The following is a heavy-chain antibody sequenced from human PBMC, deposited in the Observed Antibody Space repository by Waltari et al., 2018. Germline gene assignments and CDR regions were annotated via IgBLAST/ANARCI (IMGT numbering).Heavy chain of an antibody. Sequence: QVQLVQSGAEVKKPGSSVKVSYEASGGAFSSYGLSWVRRAPGQGLEWMGGVIPIFGTPNYAQKFQGRGTIIADESTSTAYMELSSLRSEDTAVYYCARSYYYDRVGDYPSLGAFDYWGQGTLVTVSS. V-gene: IGHV1-69*12. CDR2: VIPIFGTP. CDR3: ARSYYYDRVGDYPSLGAFDY. D-gene: IGHD3-22*01. J-gene: IGHJ4*02. CDR1: GGAFSSYG.